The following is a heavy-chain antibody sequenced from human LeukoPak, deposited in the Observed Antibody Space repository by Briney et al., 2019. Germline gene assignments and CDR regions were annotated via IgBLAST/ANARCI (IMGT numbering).Heavy chain of an antibody. J-gene: IGHJ4*02. CDR1: GFTFSSYS. Sequence: GGSLRLSCAASGFTFSSYSMNWVRQAPGKGLEWVSSISSSSSYIYYADSVKGRFTISRDNAKNSLHLQMNSLRAEDTAVYYCARDSEMATITAFDYWGQGTLVTVSS. D-gene: IGHD5-24*01. CDR3: ARDSEMATITAFDY. V-gene: IGHV3-21*01. CDR2: ISSSSSYI.